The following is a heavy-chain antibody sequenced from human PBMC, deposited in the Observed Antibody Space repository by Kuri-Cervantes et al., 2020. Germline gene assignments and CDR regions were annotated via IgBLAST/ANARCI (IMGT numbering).Heavy chain of an antibody. J-gene: IGHJ6*02. CDR3: ARDSGYYYGSGSQLYYYYGMDV. D-gene: IGHD3-10*01. CDR1: GFTFSSYG. CDR2: IWYDGSNK. V-gene: IGHV3-33*01. Sequence: GGSLRLSCAASGFTFSSYGMHWVRQAPGKGLEWVAVIWYDGSNKYYADSVKGRFTISRDNSKNTLYLQMNSLRAEDTAVYYCARDSGYYYGSGSQLYYYYGMDVWGQGTTVTVSS.